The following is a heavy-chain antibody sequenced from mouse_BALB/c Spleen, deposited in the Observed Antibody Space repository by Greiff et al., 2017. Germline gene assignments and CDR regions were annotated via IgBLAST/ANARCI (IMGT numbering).Heavy chain of an antibody. J-gene: IGHJ3*01. Sequence: EVKLQESGPVLARPGASVKMSCKASGYTFTSYWMHWVKQRPGQGLEWIGAIYPGNSDTSSNQKFKGKAKLTAVTSTSTAYMELSSLTNEDSAVYYCTPYGNYDFAYWGQGTLVTVSA. V-gene: IGHV1-5*01. CDR1: GYTFTSYW. D-gene: IGHD2-10*02. CDR2: IYPGNSDT. CDR3: TPYGNYDFAY.